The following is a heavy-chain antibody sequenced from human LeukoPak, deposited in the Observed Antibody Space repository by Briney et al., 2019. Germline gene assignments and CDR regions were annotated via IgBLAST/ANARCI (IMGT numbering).Heavy chain of an antibody. CDR3: ARATYYYDSSGYLAFDY. CDR2: IYPGDSDT. D-gene: IGHD3-22*01. Sequence: GESLKISCKGSGYSFTSYWIGWVRPMPGKGLEWMGIIYPGDSDTRYSPSFQGQVTISADKSISTAYLQWSSLKASDTAMYYCARATYYYDSSGYLAFDYWGQGTLVTVSS. J-gene: IGHJ4*02. CDR1: GYSFTSYW. V-gene: IGHV5-51*01.